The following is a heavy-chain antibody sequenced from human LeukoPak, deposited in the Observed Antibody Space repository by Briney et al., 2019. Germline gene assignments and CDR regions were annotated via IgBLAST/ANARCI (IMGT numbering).Heavy chain of an antibody. J-gene: IGHJ5*02. CDR2: INHSGST. CDR1: GGSFSGYY. CDR3: ARSPRIIQLWLRSTNWFDP. D-gene: IGHD5-18*01. Sequence: SETLALTWAVYGGSFSGYYCSWIRQPPGKGLEWIGEINHSGSTNYNPSLKSRVTISVDTSKNQFSLKLSSVTAADTAVYYCARSPRIIQLWLRSTNWFDPWGQGTLVTVSS. V-gene: IGHV4-34*01.